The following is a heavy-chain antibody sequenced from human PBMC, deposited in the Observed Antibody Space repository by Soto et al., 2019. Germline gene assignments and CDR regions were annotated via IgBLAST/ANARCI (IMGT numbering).Heavy chain of an antibody. Sequence: GGSLRLSCAASGFSLSTYSMNWVRQAPGKGLEWVSFISSSSSTIYYADSVKGRFTISRDNAENSLYLQMNSLRAEDTAVYYCATNRPIDNWGQGTLVTVSS. V-gene: IGHV3-48*01. CDR1: GFSLSTYS. J-gene: IGHJ4*02. CDR2: ISSSSSTI. CDR3: ATNRPIDN.